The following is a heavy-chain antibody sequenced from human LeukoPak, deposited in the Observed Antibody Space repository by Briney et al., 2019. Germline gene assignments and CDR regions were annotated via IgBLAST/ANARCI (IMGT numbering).Heavy chain of an antibody. CDR2: ISSSSSYI. Sequence: PGGSLRLSCAASGFTFSSYSMNWVRQAPGKGLEWVSSISSSSSYIYYADSVKGRFTISRDNAKNSLYLQMNSLRAEGTALYYCAKAKITLIVVANPNSGALDIWGQGTMVTVSS. V-gene: IGHV3-21*04. CDR1: GFTFSSYS. D-gene: IGHD3-22*01. J-gene: IGHJ3*02. CDR3: AKAKITLIVVANPNSGALDI.